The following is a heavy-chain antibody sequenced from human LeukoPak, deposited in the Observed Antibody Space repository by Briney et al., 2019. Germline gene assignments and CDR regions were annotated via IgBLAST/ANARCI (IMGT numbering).Heavy chain of an antibody. D-gene: IGHD6-13*01. V-gene: IGHV4-39*01. Sequence: SETLSLTCTVSGGSVSSGGYYWSWIRQPPGKGLEWIGNIYYSGSTYYNPSLKSRVTISIDTSKKQFSLKLSSVTAADTAVYYCARFNPAAGTFCFDYWGQGTLVTVSS. CDR2: IYYSGST. J-gene: IGHJ4*02. CDR3: ARFNPAAGTFCFDY. CDR1: GGSVSSGGYY.